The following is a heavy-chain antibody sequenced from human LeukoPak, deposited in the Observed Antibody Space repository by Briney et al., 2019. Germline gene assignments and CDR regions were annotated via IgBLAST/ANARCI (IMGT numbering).Heavy chain of an antibody. CDR1: GGSISGSNYY. J-gene: IGHJ4*02. D-gene: IGHD1-26*01. Sequence: PSETLSLTCTVSGGSISGSNYYWGWIRLPPGKGLEWIGSIYFSGTSYYNPSLKSRVTISVDTSKNQFSLKLTSVTAADTAVYYCARHTRGSPNYFDYWGQGTLVTVSS. V-gene: IGHV4-39*01. CDR2: IYFSGTS. CDR3: ARHTRGSPNYFDY.